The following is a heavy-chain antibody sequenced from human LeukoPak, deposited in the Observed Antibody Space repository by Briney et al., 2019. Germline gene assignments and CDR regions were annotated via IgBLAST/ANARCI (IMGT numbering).Heavy chain of an antibody. D-gene: IGHD6-13*01. CDR1: AGSINRNSYF. Sequence: PSETLSLTCTVSAGSINRNSYFWGWLRQPPGKGLEWIGEINHSGSTNYNPSLKSRVTISVDTSKNQFSLKLSAVTAADTAAYYCAGQKYSSSPGRYFGYWGQGTLVTVSS. CDR3: AGQKYSSSPGRYFGY. V-gene: IGHV4-39*07. CDR2: INHSGST. J-gene: IGHJ4*02.